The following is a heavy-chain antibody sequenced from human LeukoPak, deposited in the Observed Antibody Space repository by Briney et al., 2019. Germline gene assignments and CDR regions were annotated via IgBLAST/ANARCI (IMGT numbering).Heavy chain of an antibody. Sequence: GGSLRLSCAASGFTFSSSAMHWVRQAPGKGLEWVAVISYDGSNKYYGDSVKGRFTISRDNAKNTLYLQMNSLRAEDTAVYYCARGLSGYASSLGYWGQGTLVTVSA. CDR2: ISYDGSNK. CDR1: GFTFSSSA. J-gene: IGHJ4*02. D-gene: IGHD6-6*01. V-gene: IGHV3-30*03. CDR3: ARGLSGYASSLGY.